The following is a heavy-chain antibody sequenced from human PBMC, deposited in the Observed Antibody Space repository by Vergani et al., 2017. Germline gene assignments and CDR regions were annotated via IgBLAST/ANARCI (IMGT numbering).Heavy chain of an antibody. J-gene: IGHJ3*02. CDR1: GGSISSGGYY. Sequence: QVQLQESGPGLVKPSQTLSLTCTVSGGSISSGGYYWSWIRQHPGKGLEWIGYMYYSGSTYYNPSLKSRVTISVDTSKNQFSLKLSSVTAADTAVYYCARVDTAMAPGAFDIWGQGRMVTVSS. V-gene: IGHV4-31*03. D-gene: IGHD5-18*01. CDR2: MYYSGST. CDR3: ARVDTAMAPGAFDI.